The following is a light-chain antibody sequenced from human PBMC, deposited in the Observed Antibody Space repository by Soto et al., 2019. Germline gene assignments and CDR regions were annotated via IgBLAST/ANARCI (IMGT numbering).Light chain of an antibody. V-gene: IGKV1D-12*01. CDR3: QPANSFRPN. Sequence: DIQMTQSPSSVSASVGDRVTITCRASQGISSWLGWYQQKPGKAPKLLIYAASSLQSGVPSRFSGSGSGTDCTLTISSLQPEDFATYYCQPANSFRPNFGQGTRLEIK. CDR1: QGISSW. J-gene: IGKJ5*01. CDR2: AAS.